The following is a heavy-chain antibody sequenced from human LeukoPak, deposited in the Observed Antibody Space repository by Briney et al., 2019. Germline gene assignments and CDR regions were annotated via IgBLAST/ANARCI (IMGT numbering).Heavy chain of an antibody. Sequence: GESLKISCKGSGYSFTSYWIGLVRQMPGKGLEWMGIIYPGDSDTRYSPSFQGQVTISAEQSISTAYLAWSNLKASGTGMYYCAKCERGGALLDYWGQGTLVTVSS. CDR1: GYSFTSYW. D-gene: IGHD4-17*01. J-gene: IGHJ4*02. CDR2: IYPGDSDT. CDR3: AKCERGGALLDY. V-gene: IGHV5-51*01.